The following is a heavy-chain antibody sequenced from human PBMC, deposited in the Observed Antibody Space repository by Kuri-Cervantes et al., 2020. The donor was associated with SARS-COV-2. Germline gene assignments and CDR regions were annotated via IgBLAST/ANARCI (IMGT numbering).Heavy chain of an antibody. D-gene: IGHD3-16*02. J-gene: IGHJ4*02. V-gene: IGHV4-34*01. CDR1: GGSFSGYY. CDR2: INHSGST. Sequence: GSLRLSCAVYGGSFSGYYWNWIRQPPGKGLEWIGEINHSGSTNYNPSLKSRVTISVDTSKNQFSLKLSSVTAADTAVYYCARHEVLITFGGVIVSYFDYWGQGTLVTVSS. CDR3: ARHEVLITFGGVIVSYFDY.